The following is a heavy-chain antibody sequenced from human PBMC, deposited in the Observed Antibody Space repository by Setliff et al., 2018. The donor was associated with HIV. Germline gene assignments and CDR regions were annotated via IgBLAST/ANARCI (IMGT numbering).Heavy chain of an antibody. CDR2: MMTIFSTT. J-gene: IGHJ3*01. V-gene: IGHV1-69*05. Sequence: SVKVSCKSSAGSFSIFAINWVRQAPGQGLEWMGGMMTIFSTTNYARKFQGRVTITTDESTGTAYMELSYLRSEDTAVYYCATEGAGGSYQRASALDVWGQGTMVTVSS. D-gene: IGHD1-26*01. CDR3: ATEGAGGSYQRASALDV. CDR1: AGSFSIFA.